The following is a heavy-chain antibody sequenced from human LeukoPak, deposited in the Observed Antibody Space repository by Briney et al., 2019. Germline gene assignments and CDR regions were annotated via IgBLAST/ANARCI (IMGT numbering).Heavy chain of an antibody. CDR1: GGSFSGYY. V-gene: IGHV4-34*01. D-gene: IGHD3-3*01. CDR3: ARIPRFWSGFRRYYYGMDV. J-gene: IGHJ6*02. CDR2: INHSGST. Sequence: SETLSLTCAGYGGSFSGYYWSWIRQPPGKGLEWIGEINHSGSTNYNPSLKSRVTISVDTSRNQFSLKLSSVTAADTAVYYCARIPRFWSGFRRYYYGMDVWGQGTTVTVSS.